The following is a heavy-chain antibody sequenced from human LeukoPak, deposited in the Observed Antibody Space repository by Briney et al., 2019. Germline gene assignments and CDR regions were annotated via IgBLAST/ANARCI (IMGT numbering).Heavy chain of an antibody. Sequence: GGSLRLSCAASGFTFSSYEMNWVRQAPGKGLEWVSYISNRGSIIYYADSVKGRFTISRDNAKNSLYLQMNSLRAEDTAVYYCARVSPNTVTTLQYFDYWGQGTLVTVSS. CDR2: ISNRGSII. CDR1: GFTFSSYE. D-gene: IGHD4-17*01. CDR3: ARVSPNTVTTLQYFDY. V-gene: IGHV3-48*03. J-gene: IGHJ4*02.